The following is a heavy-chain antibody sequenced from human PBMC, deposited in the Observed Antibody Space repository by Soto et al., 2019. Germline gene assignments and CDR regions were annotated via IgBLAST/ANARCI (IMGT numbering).Heavy chain of an antibody. CDR1: GFIFSDYE. D-gene: IGHD5-12*01. Sequence: EVQLVESGGGLVQPGGSLRLSCAASGFIFSDYEINRVRQAPGKGLEWVSYISGSGLTIYYADSVKGRFTISRDNAKNSLYLQMNSLGVEDTAVYYCARGPYRNTYNWFDSWGQGTLVTVSS. J-gene: IGHJ5*02. CDR2: ISGSGLTI. CDR3: ARGPYRNTYNWFDS. V-gene: IGHV3-48*03.